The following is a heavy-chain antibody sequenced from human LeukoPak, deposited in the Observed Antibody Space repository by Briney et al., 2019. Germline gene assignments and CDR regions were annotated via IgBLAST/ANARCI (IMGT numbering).Heavy chain of an antibody. CDR2: IYYSGST. Sequence: PSETLSLTCTVSGGSIRSYYWSWIRQPPGKGLEWIAYIYYSGSTNYNPSLKSRVTISVDTSKNQFSLKLSSVTAADTAVYYCARGSAGTFDYWGQGTLVTVSS. V-gene: IGHV4-59*01. D-gene: IGHD6-13*01. CDR1: GGSIRSYY. CDR3: ARGSAGTFDY. J-gene: IGHJ4*02.